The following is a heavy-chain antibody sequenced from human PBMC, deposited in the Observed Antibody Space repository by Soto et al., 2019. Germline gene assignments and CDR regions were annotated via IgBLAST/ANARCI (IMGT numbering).Heavy chain of an antibody. CDR1: GASIGTNNW. J-gene: IGHJ4*02. CDR2: VYHSGTT. V-gene: IGHV4-4*02. CDR3: AVPGDGDFDE. Sequence: SETLSLTCSVSGASIGTNNWWSWVRQPPGKGLEWIGEVYHSGTTNCSPSLKSRVTISIDNSKNQFSLRLTSMTAADTAVYYCAVPGDGDFDEWSQGTLVPVSS.